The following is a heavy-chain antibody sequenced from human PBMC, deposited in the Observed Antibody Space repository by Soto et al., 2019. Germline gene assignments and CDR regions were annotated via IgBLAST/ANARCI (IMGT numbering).Heavy chain of an antibody. CDR2: ISWNSGST. V-gene: IGHV3-9*01. J-gene: IGHJ4*01. CDR1: GFTFDDHA. Sequence: EVQLVESGGGLVQPGRSLRLSCAASGFTFDDHAMHWVRQAPGKGLEWVSGISWNSGSTGYADSVKGRFTISRDNAKNYLYMHMNSLRAEDTALYYCEKLARGDSSWSDYWGHGTLVTVSS. D-gene: IGHD6-13*01. CDR3: EKLARGDSSWSDY.